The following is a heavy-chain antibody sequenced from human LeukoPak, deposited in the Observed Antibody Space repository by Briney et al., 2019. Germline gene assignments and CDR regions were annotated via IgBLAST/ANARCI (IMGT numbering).Heavy chain of an antibody. V-gene: IGHV3-30*18. CDR1: GFTFSSYG. J-gene: IGHJ6*02. Sequence: GGSLRLSCAASGFTFSSYGMHWVRQAPGKGLEWVAVISYDGSNKYYADSVKGRFTISRDNSKNTLYLQMNSLRAEDTAVYYCANSDIDRHYYYYGMDVWGQGTTVTVSS. CDR3: ANSDIDRHYYYYGMDV. CDR2: ISYDGSNK. D-gene: IGHD3-9*01.